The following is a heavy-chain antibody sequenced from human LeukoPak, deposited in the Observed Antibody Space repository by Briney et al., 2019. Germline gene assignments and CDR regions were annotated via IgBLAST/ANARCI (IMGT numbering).Heavy chain of an antibody. D-gene: IGHD6-13*01. CDR1: GGSISGYY. CDR3: ARHVFHSSTWYGPIDY. CDR2: IYYSGST. V-gene: IGHV4-59*08. J-gene: IGHJ4*02. Sequence: SETLSLTCTVSGGSISGYYWSWIRQPPGKGLEWIGYIYYSGSTHYNPSLQSRVTISVDTSKNHFSLKLRSVTAADTAVYYCARHVFHSSTWYGPIDYWGQGTLVTVSS.